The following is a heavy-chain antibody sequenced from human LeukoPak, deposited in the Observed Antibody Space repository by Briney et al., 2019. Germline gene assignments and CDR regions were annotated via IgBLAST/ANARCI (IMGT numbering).Heavy chain of an antibody. J-gene: IGHJ4*02. CDR2: IYYSGSA. CDR1: GGSISNKY. Sequence: SETLSLTCTVSGGSISNKYWSWIRQPPGMGLEWIGNIYYSGSAYYNPSLKSRVTISEDTSKNQFSLKLSPVTAADTAVYYCARQGELEVFDYWGQGTLVTVSS. V-gene: IGHV4-59*12. D-gene: IGHD1-1*01. CDR3: ARQGELEVFDY.